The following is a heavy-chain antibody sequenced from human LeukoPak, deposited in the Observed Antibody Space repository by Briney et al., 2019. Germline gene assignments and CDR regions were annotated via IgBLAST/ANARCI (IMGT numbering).Heavy chain of an antibody. CDR2: IIAYNGNT. V-gene: IGHV1-18*01. Sequence: ASVKVSCKASGYTFTSYGSSWVRQAPGQGLEWMGWIIAYNGNTNYAQKLQRRVTMTTDTSTSTAYMELRSLRSDDTAVYYCARDRATVTYAGFDYWGQGTLVTVSS. CDR1: GYTFTSYG. J-gene: IGHJ4*02. D-gene: IGHD4-17*01. CDR3: ARDRATVTYAGFDY.